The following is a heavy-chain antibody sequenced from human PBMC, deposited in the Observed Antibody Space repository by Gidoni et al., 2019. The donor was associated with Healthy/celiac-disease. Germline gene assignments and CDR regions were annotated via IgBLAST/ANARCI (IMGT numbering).Heavy chain of an antibody. Sequence: EVQLLESGGGLVQPGGSLRLSCPPSRFTFRSHAMRWVRQAPGKGLEWVSAISGSGGSTYYADSVKGRFTISRDNSKNTLYLQMNSLRAEDTAVYYCAKKGSSSSNYYYYYMDVWGKGTTVTVSS. V-gene: IGHV3-23*01. J-gene: IGHJ6*03. D-gene: IGHD6-6*01. CDR1: RFTFRSHA. CDR3: AKKGSSSSNYYYYYMDV. CDR2: ISGSGGST.